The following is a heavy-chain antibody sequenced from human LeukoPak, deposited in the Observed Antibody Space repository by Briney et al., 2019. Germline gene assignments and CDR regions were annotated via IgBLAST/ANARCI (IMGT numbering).Heavy chain of an antibody. J-gene: IGHJ4*02. CDR2: ISYDGSNK. V-gene: IGHV3-30*18. Sequence: PGGSLRLSCAASGFTFSSYGMHWVRQAPGKGLEWVAVISYDGSNKYYADSVKGRFTISRDNSKNTLYLQMNSLRAEDTAVYYCAKDRIAAAGTGYDYWGQGPLHPVSS. D-gene: IGHD6-13*01. CDR3: AKDRIAAAGTGYDY. CDR1: GFTFSSYG.